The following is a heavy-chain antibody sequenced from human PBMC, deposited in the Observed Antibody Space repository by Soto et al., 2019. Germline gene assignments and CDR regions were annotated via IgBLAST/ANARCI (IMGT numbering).Heavy chain of an antibody. CDR2: INAGNGNT. V-gene: IGHV1-3*01. CDR1: GYTFTSYA. J-gene: IGHJ4*02. D-gene: IGHD2-2*01. Sequence: QVQLVQSGAEVKKPGASVKVSCKASGYTFTSYAMHWVRQAPGQRLEWKGWINAGNGNTKYSQKFRGRVTITRDTSASTDYMELSSLRSEDTAVYYCAYGYCSSPSCYGSGLTFDYWGQGTLVTVSS. CDR3: AYGYCSSPSCYGSGLTFDY.